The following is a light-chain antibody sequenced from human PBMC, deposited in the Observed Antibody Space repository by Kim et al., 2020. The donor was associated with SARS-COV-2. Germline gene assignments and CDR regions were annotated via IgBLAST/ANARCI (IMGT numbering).Light chain of an antibody. Sequence: VSPGQTASITGSGDKLGDKYACWYQKKPGQSPVVGIYQDSKRHAGIPERFSGANSGNTATLTISGTQAMDEADYYGQAWDSSTGVFGGGTQLTVL. V-gene: IGLV3-1*01. CDR1: KLGDKY. CDR2: QDS. J-gene: IGLJ3*02. CDR3: QAWDSSTGV.